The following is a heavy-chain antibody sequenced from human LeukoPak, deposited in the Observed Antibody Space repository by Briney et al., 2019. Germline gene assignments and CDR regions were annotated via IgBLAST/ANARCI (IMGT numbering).Heavy chain of an antibody. CDR1: GGSITSANSY. CDR2: IDSDGTS. J-gene: IGHJ6*03. Sequence: PSETLSLTCTVSGGSITSANSYWGWIRQPPGQGLEWIGNIDSDGTSHYSPVLKSRVTISLETSKSHFSLRMTSVIAADKGVYYCARLIDYGGYYFYYYMDVWGKGTTVTVSS. CDR3: ARLIDYGGYYFYYYMDV. D-gene: IGHD4-17*01. V-gene: IGHV4-39*02.